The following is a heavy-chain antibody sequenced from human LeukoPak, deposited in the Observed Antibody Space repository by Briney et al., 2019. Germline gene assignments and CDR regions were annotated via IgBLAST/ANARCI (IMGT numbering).Heavy chain of an antibody. CDR2: IKHDGSEI. D-gene: IGHD5-12*01. Sequence: GGSMRLSCAASGFSFSNYWMGWVRQAPGKGLERVANIKHDGSEIYYVDFVKGRFTSSRDTSKESLYLQMNSLRAEDTAVYYCARDRGHSGYDLYDYGGQGTLVTVSS. CDR3: ARDRGHSGYDLYDY. V-gene: IGHV3-7*01. CDR1: GFSFSNYW. J-gene: IGHJ4*02.